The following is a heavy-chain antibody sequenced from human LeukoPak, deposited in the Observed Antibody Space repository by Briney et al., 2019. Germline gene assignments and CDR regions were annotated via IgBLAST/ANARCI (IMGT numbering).Heavy chain of an antibody. V-gene: IGHV3-53*01. D-gene: IGHD3-22*01. CDR3: ARGGRGSAAVVAPRSFDI. Sequence: GGSLRLSCAASGFTVSSTHMVWVRQAPGKGLEWVSVTYTGGNSYYAGSVKGRFIISRDISKNKLYLKMNSLRAEDSALYYCARGGRGSAAVVAPRSFDIWGQGTMVTVSS. J-gene: IGHJ3*02. CDR2: TYTGGNS. CDR1: GFTVSSTH.